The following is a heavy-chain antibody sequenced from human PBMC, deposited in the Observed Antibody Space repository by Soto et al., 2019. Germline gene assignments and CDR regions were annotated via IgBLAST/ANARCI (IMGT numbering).Heavy chain of an antibody. J-gene: IGHJ4*02. V-gene: IGHV4-34*01. Sequence: PSETLSLTCAVYGGSFSGYYWSWIRQPPGKGLEWIGEINHSGSTNYNPSLKSRVTISVDTSKNQFSLKLSSVTAADTAVYYCASRAASGRWLTTTDDYWGQGTLVTVSS. CDR3: ASRAASGRWLTTTDDY. D-gene: IGHD3-22*01. CDR2: INHSGST. CDR1: GGSFSGYY.